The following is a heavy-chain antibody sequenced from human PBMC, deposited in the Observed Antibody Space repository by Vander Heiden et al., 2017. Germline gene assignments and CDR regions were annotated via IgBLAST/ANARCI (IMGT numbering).Heavy chain of an antibody. CDR3: ARGVPHCSGGTCSTFDY. Sequence: QVQLQESGPGLVKPSETLSLTSTVSGGSISSYYWNWIRQSAGKGLEWIGRVYSRGSTSYNPSLRSRVTMSVDTSKNQFSLKLTSVTAADTAVYYCARGVPHCSGGTCSTFDYWGQGALVTVFS. CDR1: GGSISSYY. V-gene: IGHV4-4*07. J-gene: IGHJ4*02. CDR2: VYSRGST. D-gene: IGHD2-15*01.